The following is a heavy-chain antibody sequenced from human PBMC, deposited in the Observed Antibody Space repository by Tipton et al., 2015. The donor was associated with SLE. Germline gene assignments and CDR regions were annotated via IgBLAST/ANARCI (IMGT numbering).Heavy chain of an antibody. V-gene: IGHV4-61*02. J-gene: IGHJ4*02. CDR1: GGSSSSTSYY. CDR3: ATFSQSRLFDY. D-gene: IGHD3-3*02. CDR2: VYTTGVT. Sequence: TLSLTCSVSGGSSSSTSYYCNWIRQPAGKGLEWVGRVYTTGVTNYNPSPKSRVTMSVDTSKKQFSLRLTSVTAADTAVYYCATFSQSRLFDYWGQGRLVTVSS.